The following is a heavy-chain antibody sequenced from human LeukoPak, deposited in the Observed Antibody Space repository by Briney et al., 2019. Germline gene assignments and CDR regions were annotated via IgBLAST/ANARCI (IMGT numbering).Heavy chain of an antibody. CDR2: IKQDGSEK. D-gene: IGHD1-26*01. J-gene: IGHJ4*02. V-gene: IGHV3-7*01. Sequence: GGSLRLSCVASGFTFSSFWMSWVRQAPGKGLEWGANIKQDGSEKYYVDSGKGRFTISRDNAKNSLYLQMNSLRAEDTAVYYCARDKIVGATLFDYWGQGTLVTVSS. CDR3: ARDKIVGATLFDY. CDR1: GFTFSSFW.